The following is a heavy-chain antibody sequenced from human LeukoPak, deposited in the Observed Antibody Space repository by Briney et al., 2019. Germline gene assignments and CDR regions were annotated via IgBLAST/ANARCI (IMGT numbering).Heavy chain of an antibody. CDR2: INTDGSSA. V-gene: IGHV3-74*01. CDR1: GFTFTTYW. D-gene: IGHD2-21*01. CDR3: ARGDYAFDI. Sequence: PGGSLRLSCAASGFTFTTYWMHWVRQAPGKGLVWVSRINTDGSSASYADSVKGRFTISRDTAKNTLYLQMNSLRAEDTAVYYCARGDYAFDIWGQGTMVTVS. J-gene: IGHJ3*02.